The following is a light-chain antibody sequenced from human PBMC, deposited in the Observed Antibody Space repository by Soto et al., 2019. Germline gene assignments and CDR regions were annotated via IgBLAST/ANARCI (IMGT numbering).Light chain of an antibody. CDR1: SSNIGNNY. CDR3: GTWDGSLPGEV. V-gene: IGLV1-51*01. CDR2: DNN. Sequence: QSVLTQPPSVSAAPGQKVTISCSGSSSNIGNNYVSWYQQLPGTAPKLLIYDNNKRPLGIPDRFSGSKSGTSATLGITGLQTGDEADYYCGTWDGSLPGEVFGGGTKLTVL. J-gene: IGLJ2*01.